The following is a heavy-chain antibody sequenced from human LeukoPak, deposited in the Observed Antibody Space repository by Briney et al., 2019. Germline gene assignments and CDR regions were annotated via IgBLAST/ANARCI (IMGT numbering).Heavy chain of an antibody. D-gene: IGHD3-10*02. CDR2: IKSKTDGGTT. Sequence: PGGSLRLSCAASGFTFSNAWMSWVRQAPGKGLEWVGRIKSKTDGGTTDYAAPVKGRFIISRDDSKNTLYLQMNSLKTEDTAVYYCTTDARSLFGELRGDYWGQGTLVTVSS. CDR1: GFTFSNAW. J-gene: IGHJ4*02. V-gene: IGHV3-15*01. CDR3: TTDARSLFGELRGDY.